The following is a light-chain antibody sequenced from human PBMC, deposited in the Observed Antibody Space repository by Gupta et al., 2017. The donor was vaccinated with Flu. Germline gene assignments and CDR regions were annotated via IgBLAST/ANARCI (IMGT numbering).Light chain of an antibody. Sequence: SSELTQDPAVSVALGQTVRITCQGDSLRNSYASWYQQKPAQAPALVIYANNIRPSGIADRFSCSSSGNTASFTITRAQAEEEADYDYYSRDNTNNNQVVFGGGTKLTVL. J-gene: IGLJ2*01. V-gene: IGLV3-19*01. CDR1: SLRNSY. CDR3: YSRDNTNNNQVV. CDR2: ANN.